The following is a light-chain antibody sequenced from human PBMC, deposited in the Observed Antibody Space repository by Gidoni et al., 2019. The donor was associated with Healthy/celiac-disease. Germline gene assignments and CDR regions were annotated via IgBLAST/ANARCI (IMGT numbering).Light chain of an antibody. Sequence: EIVLTQSPGTLSWSPGERATLSCRASQSVSSSYLAWYQQKPGQAPRLLIYGASSRATGIPDRFSGSGSGTDFTLTISRLEPEDFAVYYCQQYGSSPHTFXXXTKLEIK. CDR2: GAS. CDR3: QQYGSSPHT. CDR1: QSVSSSY. J-gene: IGKJ2*01. V-gene: IGKV3-20*01.